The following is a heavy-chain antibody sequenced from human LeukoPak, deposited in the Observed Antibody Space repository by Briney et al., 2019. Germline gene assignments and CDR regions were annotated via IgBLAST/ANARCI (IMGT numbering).Heavy chain of an antibody. D-gene: IGHD5-24*01. V-gene: IGHV3-21*01. CDR1: GFMFSSYW. CDR2: ISSSSSYI. Sequence: PGGSLRLSCAASGFMFSSYWMNWVRQAPGKGLEWVSSISSSSSYIYYADSVKGRFTISRDNSKNTLYLQMNSLRAEDTAVYYCARARRDGYKEPFDYWGQGTLVNVSS. CDR3: ARARRDGYKEPFDY. J-gene: IGHJ4*02.